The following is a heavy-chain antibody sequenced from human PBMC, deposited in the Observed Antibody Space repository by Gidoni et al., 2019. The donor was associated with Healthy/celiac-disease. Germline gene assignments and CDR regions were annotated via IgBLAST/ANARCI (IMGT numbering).Heavy chain of an antibody. CDR1: GYSISSGYY. D-gene: IGHD3-16*01. CDR3: ARGWGYHSPFDP. V-gene: IGHV4-38-2*01. CDR2: IYHSGST. J-gene: IGHJ5*02. Sequence: QVQLQESGPGLVKPSETLSLTCAVSGYSISSGYYWGWIRQPPGKRLEWIGSIYHSGSTYYNPSLKSRVTISVDTSKNQFSLKLSSVTAADTAVYYCARGWGYHSPFDPWGQGTLVTVSS.